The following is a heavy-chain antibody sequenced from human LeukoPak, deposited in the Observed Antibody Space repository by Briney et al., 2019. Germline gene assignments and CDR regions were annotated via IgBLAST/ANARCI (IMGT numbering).Heavy chain of an antibody. V-gene: IGHV1-69*13. CDR2: IIPIFGTA. J-gene: IGHJ6*02. D-gene: IGHD5-12*01. Sequence: SVRVSCKASGGTFSSYAISWVRQAPGQGLEWMGGIIPIFGTANYAQKFQGRVTITADESTSTAYMELSSLRSEDTAVYYCAREATSSSYYYYGMDVWGQGTTVTVSS. CDR1: GGTFSSYA. CDR3: AREATSSSYYYYGMDV.